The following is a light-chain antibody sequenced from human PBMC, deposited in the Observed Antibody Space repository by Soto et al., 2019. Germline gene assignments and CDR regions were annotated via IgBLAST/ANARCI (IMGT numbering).Light chain of an antibody. CDR2: GNS. J-gene: IGLJ2*01. V-gene: IGLV1-40*01. Sequence: QAVVTQPPSVSGAPGQRVTISCTGSSSNSGAGYDVHWYQQLPGTAPKLLIYGNSNRPSGVPDRFSGSKSGTSASLAITGLQAEDEADYYCQSYDSSLSGVVFGGGTQLTVL. CDR1: SSNSGAGYD. CDR3: QSYDSSLSGVV.